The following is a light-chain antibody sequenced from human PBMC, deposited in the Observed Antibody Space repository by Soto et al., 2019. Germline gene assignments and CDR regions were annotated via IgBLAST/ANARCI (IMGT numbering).Light chain of an antibody. CDR1: SSNIGAGYD. V-gene: IGLV1-40*01. J-gene: IGLJ2*01. CDR2: GNS. CDR3: QSYDSSLDVV. Sequence: QSVLTQPPSVSGAPGQRVTISCTGSSSNIGAGYDVHWYQQLPGTDPKLLIYGNSNRPSGVPDRFSGYKSGTSASLAITGLQAEYEADYYCQSYDSSLDVVFGGGTKLTVL.